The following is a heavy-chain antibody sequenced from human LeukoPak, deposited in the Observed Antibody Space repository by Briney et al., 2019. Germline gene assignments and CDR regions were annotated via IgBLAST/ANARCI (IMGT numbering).Heavy chain of an antibody. CDR1: GYTFTSYA. J-gene: IGHJ4*02. CDR3: ARDSRIAARGRYFDY. D-gene: IGHD6-6*01. V-gene: IGHV7-4-1*02. Sequence: ASVKVSCKASGYTFTSYAVNWVRQAPGQGLEWMGWINTNTGNPTYAQGFTGRFVFSLDTSVSTAYLQISSLKAEDTAVYYCARDSRIAARGRYFDYWGQGTLVTVSS. CDR2: INTNTGNP.